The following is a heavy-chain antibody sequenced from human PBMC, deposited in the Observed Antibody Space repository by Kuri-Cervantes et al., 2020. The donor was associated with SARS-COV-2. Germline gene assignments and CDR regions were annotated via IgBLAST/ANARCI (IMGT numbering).Heavy chain of an antibody. CDR1: GGSFSGYY. Sequence: LSLTCAVYGGSFSGYYWSWIRQPPGKGLEWVSYISSSGSTIYYADSVKGRFTISRDNAKNSLYLQMNSLRAEDTAVYYCARDSIYGDSHDYWGQGTLVTVSS. D-gene: IGHD4-17*01. CDR2: ISSSGSTI. J-gene: IGHJ4*02. V-gene: IGHV3-11*04. CDR3: ARDSIYGDSHDY.